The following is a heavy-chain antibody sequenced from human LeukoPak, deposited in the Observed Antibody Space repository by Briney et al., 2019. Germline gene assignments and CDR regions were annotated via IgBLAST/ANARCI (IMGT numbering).Heavy chain of an antibody. CDR3: ARTKELRWNWFDP. D-gene: IGHD4-23*01. Sequence: ASVKVSCKASGGTFSSYAISWVRQAPGQGLEWMGRIIPILGIANYAQKFQGRVTITADKSTSTAYMELSSLRSEDTAVYYCARTKELRWNWFDPWGQGTLVTVSS. J-gene: IGHJ5*02. V-gene: IGHV1-69*04. CDR1: GGTFSSYA. CDR2: IIPILGIA.